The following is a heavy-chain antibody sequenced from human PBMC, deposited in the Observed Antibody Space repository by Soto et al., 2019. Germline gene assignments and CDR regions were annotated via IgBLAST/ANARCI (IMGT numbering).Heavy chain of an antibody. CDR2: ISSSSSYI. D-gene: IGHD4-17*01. V-gene: IGHV3-21*01. CDR1: GFTFSSYS. Sequence: EVQLVESGGGLVKPGGSLGLSCAASGFTFSSYSMNWVRQAPGKGLEWVSSISSSSSYIYYADSVKGRFTISRDNAKNSLYLQMNSLRAEDTAVYYCARDGGDVDYGDYVGRGWFGWFDPWGQGTLVTVSS. CDR3: ARDGGDVDYGDYVGRGWFGWFDP. J-gene: IGHJ5*02.